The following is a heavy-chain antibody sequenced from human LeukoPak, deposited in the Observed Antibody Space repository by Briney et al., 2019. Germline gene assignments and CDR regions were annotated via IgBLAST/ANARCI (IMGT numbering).Heavy chain of an antibody. D-gene: IGHD2-21*02. CDR3: TSWGDTTAEYFQR. CDR1: GFTFSSYS. V-gene: IGHV3-21*01. CDR2: ISSGSSYI. Sequence: GGSLRLSCAASGFTFSSYSMNWVRQAPGKGLEWVSSISSGSSYIFYADSVKGRFTISRDNAQNSMYLKMNSLRVEDTAVYYCTSWGDTTAEYFQRWGQGTLVTVSS. J-gene: IGHJ1*01.